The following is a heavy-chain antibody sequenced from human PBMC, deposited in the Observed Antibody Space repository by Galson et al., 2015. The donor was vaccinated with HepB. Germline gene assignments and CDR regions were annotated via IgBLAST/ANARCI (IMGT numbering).Heavy chain of an antibody. CDR1: GDSVSSSTGA. CDR3: AKGEYTSSWSFVN. J-gene: IGHJ4*02. Sequence: CAISGDSVSSSTGAWNWIRQSPSRGLEWLGRTFYRSKWYNDYALSVKSRITISPDTSKNQLPLQLNSVTPEDTAVYYCAKGEYTSSWSFVNWGQGTLVTVSS. D-gene: IGHD6-13*01. CDR2: TFYRSKWYN. V-gene: IGHV6-1*01.